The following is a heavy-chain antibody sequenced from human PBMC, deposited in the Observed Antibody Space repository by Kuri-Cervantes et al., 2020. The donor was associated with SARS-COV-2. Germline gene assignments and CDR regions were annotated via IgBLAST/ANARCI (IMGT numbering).Heavy chain of an antibody. D-gene: IGHD3-3*01. Sequence: GESLKISCAASGFTFSSYAMHWVRQAPGKGLEWVSSISGSSSYIYYADSVKGRFTISRDNAKNSLYLQMNSLRAEDTAVYYCARDGLLRFLEWLFMYYFDYWGQGTLVTVSS. CDR2: ISGSSSYI. V-gene: IGHV3-21*01. CDR1: GFTFSSYA. J-gene: IGHJ4*02. CDR3: ARDGLLRFLEWLFMYYFDY.